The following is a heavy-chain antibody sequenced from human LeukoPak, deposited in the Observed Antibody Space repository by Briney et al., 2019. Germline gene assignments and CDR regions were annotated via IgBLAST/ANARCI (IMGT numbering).Heavy chain of an antibody. D-gene: IGHD3-22*01. V-gene: IGHV1-2*02. J-gene: IGHJ4*02. Sequence: GASVKVSCKASGYTLTVYYMHWVRQAPGQGLEWMGWINPATGAPNYAQKFQGRVTMTSDTSISTVYMELTSLRSDDTAFYYCVRGAQGYYYDYWGQGALVTVSP. CDR3: VRGAQGYYYDY. CDR1: GYTLTVYY. CDR2: INPATGAP.